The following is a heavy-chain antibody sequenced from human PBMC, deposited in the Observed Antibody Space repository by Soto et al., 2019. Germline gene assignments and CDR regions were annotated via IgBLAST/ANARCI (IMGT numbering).Heavy chain of an antibody. D-gene: IGHD3-22*01. Sequence: EVQLVESGEGLVLPGRSLRLFCAASGFTFDDYAMHWVRQAPGKGLEWVSGISWNSGRIGYADSVKGRFTISRDNAKNSLYLQMNSLRAEDTALYYCAKERYYYDSSGAWDYWGQGTLVTVSS. CDR2: ISWNSGRI. CDR3: AKERYYYDSSGAWDY. V-gene: IGHV3-9*01. J-gene: IGHJ4*02. CDR1: GFTFDDYA.